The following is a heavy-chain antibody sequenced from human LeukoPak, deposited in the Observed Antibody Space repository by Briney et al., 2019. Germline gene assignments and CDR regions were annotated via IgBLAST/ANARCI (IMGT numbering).Heavy chain of an antibody. J-gene: IGHJ3*02. D-gene: IGHD5-18*01. V-gene: IGHV1-69*13. CDR3: ASNPNTAMVTDVFDI. CDR1: GGTFSSYA. Sequence: SVKVSCKASGGTFSSYAISWVRQAPGQGLEWMGGIIPIFGTVNYAQKFQGRVTITADESTSTAYMELSSLRSEDTAVYYCASNPNTAMVTDVFDIWGQGTMVTVSS. CDR2: IIPIFGTV.